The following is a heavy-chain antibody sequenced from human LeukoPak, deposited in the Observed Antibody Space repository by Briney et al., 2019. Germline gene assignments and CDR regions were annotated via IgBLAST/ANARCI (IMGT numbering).Heavy chain of an antibody. V-gene: IGHV3-64*05. D-gene: IGHD4-17*01. CDR2: INSNGGST. J-gene: IGHJ3*02. Sequence: PGGSLRLSCAASGFTFSRYAMAWVRQAPGKGLEYVSGINSNGGSTLYADSVKGRFTISRDNSKNTLYIQMSSLRVEDTAVYYCVKEARTVTSAFDIWGQGTMVTVSS. CDR3: VKEARTVTSAFDI. CDR1: GFTFSRYA.